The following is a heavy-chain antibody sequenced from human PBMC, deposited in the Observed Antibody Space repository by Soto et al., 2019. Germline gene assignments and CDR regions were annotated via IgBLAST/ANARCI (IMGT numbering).Heavy chain of an antibody. CDR2: IVPNVGTV. D-gene: IGHD3-3*01. CDR3: SKRDTSGFLRYFDN. CDR1: GGTLSSFINYP. Sequence: ASVKVSCKASGGTLSSFINYPINWVRQAPGQGLEWMGGIVPNVGTVNYAQKFQGRVTITADKSTGTAYMEVSSLRSEDTALYYCSKRDTSGFLRYFDNWGQGTLVTVSS. J-gene: IGHJ4*02. V-gene: IGHV1-69*06.